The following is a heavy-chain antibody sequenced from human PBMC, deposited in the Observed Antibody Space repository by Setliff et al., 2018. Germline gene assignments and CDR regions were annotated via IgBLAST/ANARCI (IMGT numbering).Heavy chain of an antibody. V-gene: IGHV3-7*01. D-gene: IGHD3-10*01. CDR2: INQDGSEK. Sequence: GESPRLSCAASGFTFSSYWMSWVRQAPGKGLEWVANINQDGSEKYYVDSVRGRFTISRDNAKNSLYLQMNSLRADDAAVYFCARDSSGSYYNVYYYYYMDVWGKGTTVTVSS. J-gene: IGHJ6*03. CDR3: ARDSSGSYYNVYYYYYMDV. CDR1: GFTFSSYW.